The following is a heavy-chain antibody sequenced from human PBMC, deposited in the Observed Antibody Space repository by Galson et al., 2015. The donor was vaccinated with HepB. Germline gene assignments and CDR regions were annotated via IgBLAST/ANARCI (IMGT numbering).Heavy chain of an antibody. Sequence: PALVKPTQTLALTCTVSGISLSHPRMGVSWVRQPPGKALEWLAHISSNDGKSYRASLKSRLTISKDTSKSQVVLSMTNMDPVDTATYYCTRVLNDDGGVDYWGRGTLVTVSS. J-gene: IGHJ4*02. CDR3: TRVLNDDGGVDY. D-gene: IGHD3-16*01. CDR1: GISLSHPRMG. V-gene: IGHV2-26*01. CDR2: ISSNDGK.